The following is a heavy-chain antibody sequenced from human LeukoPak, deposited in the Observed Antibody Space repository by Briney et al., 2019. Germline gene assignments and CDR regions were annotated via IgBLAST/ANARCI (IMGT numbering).Heavy chain of an antibody. CDR3: TTEGYSYGLYFDY. V-gene: IGHV3-15*01. D-gene: IGHD5-18*01. CDR2: IKSKTDGGTT. J-gene: IGHJ4*02. CDR1: GFTFSSYS. Sequence: GGSLRLSCAASGFTFSSYSMNWVRQAPGKGLEWVGRIKSKTDGGTTDYAAPVKGRFTISRDDSKNTLYLQMNSLKTEDTAVYYCTTEGYSYGLYFDYWGQGTLVTVSS.